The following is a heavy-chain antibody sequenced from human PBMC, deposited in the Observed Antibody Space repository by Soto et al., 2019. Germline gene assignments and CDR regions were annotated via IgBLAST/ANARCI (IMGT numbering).Heavy chain of an antibody. V-gene: IGHV4-4*02. CDR1: GGSIRSNNW. D-gene: IGHD1-26*01. J-gene: IGHJ4*02. Sequence: PSETLSLTCAVSGGSIRSNNWWSWVRQPPGKGLEWIGEIFQSGSTNYNPSLKTRVTISVDKSKNKFSLKLSSVTAADTAVYYCARVFSGSYSDYWGQGTLVTVSS. CDR2: IFQSGST. CDR3: ARVFSGSYSDY.